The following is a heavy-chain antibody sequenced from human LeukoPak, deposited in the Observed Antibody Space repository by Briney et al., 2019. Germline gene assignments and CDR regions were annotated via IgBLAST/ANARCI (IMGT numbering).Heavy chain of an antibody. CDR2: IYSSGST. D-gene: IGHD3-22*01. CDR1: GDSISTSYF. CDR3: TNGEYYYDSSGYYIDY. V-gene: IGHV4-4*07. Sequence: SPSETLSLTCTVSGDSISTSYFWTWIRQSAGKGLEWIGRIYSSGSTTYNPSLKSRVTMSIDTSRNQFSLNLSSVTAADTAVYYCTNGEYYYDSSGYYIDYWGQGTLVTVSS. J-gene: IGHJ4*02.